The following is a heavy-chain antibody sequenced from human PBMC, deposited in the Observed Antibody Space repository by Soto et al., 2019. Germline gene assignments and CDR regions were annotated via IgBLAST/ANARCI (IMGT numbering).Heavy chain of an antibody. CDR3: ARDQGEYYYYYGMYV. Sequence: GGSLRLSCAASGFTFISYSMNWVRQAPGKGLEWVSYISSSSSTIYYADSVKGRFTISRDNAKNSLYLQMNSLRDEDTAVYYCARDQGEYYYYYGMYVWGQGTTVTVSS. V-gene: IGHV3-48*02. J-gene: IGHJ6*02. CDR2: ISSSSSTI. CDR1: GFTFISYS.